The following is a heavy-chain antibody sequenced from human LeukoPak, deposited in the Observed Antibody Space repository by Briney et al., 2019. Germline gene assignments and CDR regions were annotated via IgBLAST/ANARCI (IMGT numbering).Heavy chain of an antibody. CDR1: GFTFSSYW. J-gene: IGHJ4*02. V-gene: IGHV3-7*03. D-gene: IGHD6-19*01. CDR3: AKVTSGGRNVAGPFDY. Sequence: TGGSLRLSCAASGFTFSSYWMSWVRQAPGKGLEWVANIKQDGSEKYYVDSVKGRFTISRDNAKNTLDLQMNSLRAEDTAVYYCAKVTSGGRNVAGPFDYWGQGTLVTVSS. CDR2: IKQDGSEK.